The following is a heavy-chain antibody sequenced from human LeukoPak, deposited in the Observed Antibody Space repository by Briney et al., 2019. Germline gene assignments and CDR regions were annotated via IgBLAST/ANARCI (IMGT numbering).Heavy chain of an antibody. J-gene: IGHJ4*02. CDR3: ARDSSPYGALDY. CDR1: GFTFSSYT. V-gene: IGHV3-64*04. Sequence: GGSLRLSCSASGFTFSSYTMHWVRQAPGKGLEYVSTITTNGGSTYYADSVKGRFTISRDNSKNTLYLQMNSLRAEDTAVYYCARDSSPYGALDYWGQGILVTVSS. CDR2: ITTNGGST. D-gene: IGHD4/OR15-4a*01.